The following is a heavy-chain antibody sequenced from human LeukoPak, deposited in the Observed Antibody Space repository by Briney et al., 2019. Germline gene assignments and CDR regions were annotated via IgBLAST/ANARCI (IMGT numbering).Heavy chain of an antibody. J-gene: IGHJ6*03. V-gene: IGHV4-31*03. CDR2: IYYSGST. D-gene: IGHD6-13*01. Sequence: PSETLSLTCTVSGGSISSGGYYWSWIRQHPGKGLEWLVYIYYSGSTYYNPSLKSRVTISVDTSKNQFSLKLSSVTAADTAVYYCAGQTAAPLTYYYYMDVWGKGTTVTVSS. CDR3: AGQTAAPLTYYYYMDV. CDR1: GGSISSGGYY.